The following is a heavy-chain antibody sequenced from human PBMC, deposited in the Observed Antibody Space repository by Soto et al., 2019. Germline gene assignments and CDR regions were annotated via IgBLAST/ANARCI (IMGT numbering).Heavy chain of an antibody. CDR1: GGSLSISTYY. Sequence: SETLSLTCTVSGGSLSISTYYWGWIRQSPGKGLEWIASIFYSGGTYYNPSFKSRASISVDTSKNQFSLKLSSVTAADTAVYYCARIWGIAARQGPLTFDFWGQGTLVTVSS. J-gene: IGHJ4*02. CDR3: ARIWGIAARQGPLTFDF. V-gene: IGHV4-39*07. D-gene: IGHD6-6*01. CDR2: IFYSGGT.